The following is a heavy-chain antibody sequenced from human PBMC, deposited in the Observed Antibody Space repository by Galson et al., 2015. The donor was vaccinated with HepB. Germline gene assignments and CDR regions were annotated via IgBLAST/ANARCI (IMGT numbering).Heavy chain of an antibody. CDR2: ISSNGGST. D-gene: IGHD6-13*01. Sequence: SLRLSCAASGFTFSSYAMHWVRQAPGKGLEYVSAISSNGGSTYYANSVKGRFTISRDNSKNTLYLQMGSLRAEDMAVYYCARARYSSSFFDYWGQGTLVTVSS. J-gene: IGHJ4*02. V-gene: IGHV3-64*01. CDR1: GFTFSSYA. CDR3: ARARYSSSFFDY.